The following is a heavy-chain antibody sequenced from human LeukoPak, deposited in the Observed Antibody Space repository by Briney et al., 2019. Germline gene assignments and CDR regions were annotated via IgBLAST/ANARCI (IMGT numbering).Heavy chain of an antibody. Sequence: GGSLRLSCAASGFTFSSYEMNWVRQAPGKGLEWVAVISYDGSNKYYADSVKGRFTISRDNSKNTLYLQMNSLRAEDTAVYYCARRNPEVATIGGFDYWGQGTLVTVSS. D-gene: IGHD5-12*01. J-gene: IGHJ4*02. CDR3: ARRNPEVATIGGFDY. V-gene: IGHV3-30*04. CDR1: GFTFSSYE. CDR2: ISYDGSNK.